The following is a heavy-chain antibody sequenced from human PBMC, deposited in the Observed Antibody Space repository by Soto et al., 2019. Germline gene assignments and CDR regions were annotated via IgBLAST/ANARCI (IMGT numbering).Heavy chain of an antibody. D-gene: IGHD3-22*01. J-gene: IGHJ3*02. CDR3: ARGVEKVYYYDSSGYPDAFDI. CDR2: IKQDGSEK. CDR1: GFTFSSYW. Sequence: GGSLRLSCAASGFTFSSYWMSWVRQAPGKGLEWVANIKQDGSEKYYVDSVKGRFTISRDNAKNSLYLQMNSLRAEDTAVYYCARGVEKVYYYDSSGYPDAFDIWGQGTMVTVSS. V-gene: IGHV3-7*05.